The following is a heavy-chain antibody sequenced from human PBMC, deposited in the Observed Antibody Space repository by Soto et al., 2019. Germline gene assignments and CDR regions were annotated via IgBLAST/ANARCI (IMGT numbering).Heavy chain of an antibody. J-gene: IGHJ5*02. Sequence: PWGSLRLSCSASGFTFSNYWMGWVRQPPGRGLEWVANIKEDGSERNYVDSVKGRFTISRDNAENSLYLQMNSLRAEDTAVYYCASARHIGPWGQGTLVTVSS. D-gene: IGHD2-21*01. CDR2: IKEDGSER. CDR1: GFTFSNYW. CDR3: ASARHIGP. V-gene: IGHV3-7*01.